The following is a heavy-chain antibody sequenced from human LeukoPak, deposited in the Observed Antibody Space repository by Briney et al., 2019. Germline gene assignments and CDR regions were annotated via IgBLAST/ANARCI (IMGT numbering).Heavy chain of an antibody. CDR3: ARVIHDYGDPSPTDY. CDR2: IWYDGSNK. D-gene: IGHD4-17*01. CDR1: GFTFSSYG. V-gene: IGHV3-30*19. Sequence: GRSLRLSCAASGFTFSSYGMHRVRQAPGKGLEWVAVIWYDGSNKYYADSVKGRFTISRDNSKNTLYLQMNSLRAEDTAVYYCARVIHDYGDPSPTDYWGQGTLVTVSS. J-gene: IGHJ4*02.